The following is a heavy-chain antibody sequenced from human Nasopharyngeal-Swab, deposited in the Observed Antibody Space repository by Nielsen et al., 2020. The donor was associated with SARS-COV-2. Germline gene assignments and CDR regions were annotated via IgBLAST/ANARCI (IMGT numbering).Heavy chain of an antibody. V-gene: IGHV4-34*01. D-gene: IGHD1-26*01. J-gene: IGHJ6*03. Sequence: SETLSLTCVFSGGTLNGFHWKWICQTPGKGLEWIGEINDRGSGNYNPSLRSRVTISAGTSNIQFSLKLNSVTAADTAVYYCARDLPDSVGATYYYMDVWGKGTTVTVSS. CDR1: GGTLNGFH. CDR2: INDRGSG. CDR3: ARDLPDSVGATYYYMDV.